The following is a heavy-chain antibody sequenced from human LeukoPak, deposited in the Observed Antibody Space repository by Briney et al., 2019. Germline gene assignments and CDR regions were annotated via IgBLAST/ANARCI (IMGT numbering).Heavy chain of an antibody. CDR3: ARENRIAAAGKYNWFDP. CDR2: IIPILGIA. J-gene: IGHJ5*02. CDR1: GGTFSSYA. D-gene: IGHD6-13*01. Sequence: SVKVSCKASGGTFSSYAISWVRQAPGQGLEWMGRIIPILGIANYAQKFQGRVTITADKSTSTAYMELSSLRSEDTAVYYCARENRIAAAGKYNWFDPWGQGTLVTVSS. V-gene: IGHV1-69*04.